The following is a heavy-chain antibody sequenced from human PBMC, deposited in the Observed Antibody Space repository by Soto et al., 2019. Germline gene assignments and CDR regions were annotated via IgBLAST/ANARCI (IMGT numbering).Heavy chain of an antibody. CDR2: ISYDGSNK. CDR1: GFTFSSYA. D-gene: IGHD2-15*01. J-gene: IGHJ6*02. CDR3: AREGGVGCSGGSCYYYYYGMDV. Sequence: QVQLVESGGGVVQPGRSLRLSCAASGFTFSSYAMHWVRQAPGKGLEWVAVISYDGSNKYYADYVKGRFTISRDNSKNTLYLQMNSLRAEDTAVYYCAREGGVGCSGGSCYYYYYGMDVWGQGTTVTVSS. V-gene: IGHV3-30-3*01.